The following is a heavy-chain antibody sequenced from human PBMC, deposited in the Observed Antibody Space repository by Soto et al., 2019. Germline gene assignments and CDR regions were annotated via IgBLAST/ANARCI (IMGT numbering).Heavy chain of an antibody. D-gene: IGHD2-15*01. Sequence: GESLKISCXGSGYSFTSYWISWVRQMPGKGLEWMGRIDPSDSYTNYSPSFQGHVTISADKSISTAYLQWSSLKASDTAMYYCARLNKRGYCSGGSCLSYYYYGMDVWGQGTTVTVSS. J-gene: IGHJ6*02. CDR1: GYSFTSYW. CDR3: ARLNKRGYCSGGSCLSYYYYGMDV. V-gene: IGHV5-10-1*01. CDR2: IDPSDSYT.